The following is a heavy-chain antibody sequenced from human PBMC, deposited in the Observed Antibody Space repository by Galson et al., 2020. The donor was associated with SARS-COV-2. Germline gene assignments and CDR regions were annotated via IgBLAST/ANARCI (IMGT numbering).Heavy chain of an antibody. CDR2: IYSRENSGTT. Sequence: SETLSLTCSVSGASVTSDNYWNWVRQPPGKGLEWVGSIYSRENSGTTNYNPSLKGRVTISVDTSKNQISLNLNFVTAADTAVYYCARSGDYWGQGTLVTVSS. D-gene: IGHD1-26*01. J-gene: IGHJ4*02. V-gene: IGHV4-61*01. CDR3: ARSGDY. CDR1: GASVTSDNY.